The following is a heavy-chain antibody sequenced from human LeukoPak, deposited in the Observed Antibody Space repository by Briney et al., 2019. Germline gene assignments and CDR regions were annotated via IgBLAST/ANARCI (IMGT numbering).Heavy chain of an antibody. CDR3: AKHQDWTVTVPDY. V-gene: IGHV3-23*01. CDR2: ISGSGVDT. Sequence: GGSLRLSCAASGFTFRNYTMSWVRQAPGKGLEWVSTISGSGVDTDYADSVKDRFPISRDNSRNTLYLQMNSLRAEDTAVYYCAKHQDWTVTVPDYWGQGTLVTVSS. CDR1: GFTFRNYT. D-gene: IGHD4-17*01. J-gene: IGHJ4*02.